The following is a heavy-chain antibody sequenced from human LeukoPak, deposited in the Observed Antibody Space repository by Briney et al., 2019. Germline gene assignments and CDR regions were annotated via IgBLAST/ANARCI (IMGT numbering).Heavy chain of an antibody. CDR2: IYHSGST. Sequence: SQTLSLTCTVSGGSISSGGYYWSWIRQPPGKGLEWIGYIYHSGSTYYNPSLKSRVTISVDRSKNQFSLKLSSVTAADTAVYYCARRGWYDGPFDYLGQGTLVTVSS. CDR1: GGSISSGGYY. J-gene: IGHJ4*02. CDR3: ARRGWYDGPFDY. D-gene: IGHD6-19*01. V-gene: IGHV4-30-2*01.